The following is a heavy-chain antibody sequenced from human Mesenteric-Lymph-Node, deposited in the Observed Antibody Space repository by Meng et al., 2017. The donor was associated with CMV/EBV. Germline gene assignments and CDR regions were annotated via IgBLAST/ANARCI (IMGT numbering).Heavy chain of an antibody. CDR2: IYIDGNT. CDR3: ARDFWSGYWY. V-gene: IGHV3-53*01. D-gene: IGHD3-3*01. J-gene: IGHJ4*02. CDR1: GFTVINNY. Sequence: GESLKISCAASGFTVINNYMSWVRQAPGKGLEWVSVIYIDGNTDYADSVKGRFTISRDNSKNTLYLQMDSLRAEDTAVYYCARDFWSGYWYWGQGTLVTVSS.